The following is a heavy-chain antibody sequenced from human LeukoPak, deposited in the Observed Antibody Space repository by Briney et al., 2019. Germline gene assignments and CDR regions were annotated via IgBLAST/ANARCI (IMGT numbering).Heavy chain of an antibody. CDR1: GGSISSGSYY. CDR3: ASTNAAMVTGWGFDY. Sequence: SETLSLTCTVSGGSISSGSYYWSWIRQPAGKGLEWIGYIYYSGSTNYNPSLKSRVSISVDTSKNQFSLKLSSVTAADTAVYYCASTNAAMVTGWGFDYWGQGTLVTVSS. J-gene: IGHJ4*02. D-gene: IGHD5-18*01. V-gene: IGHV4-61*10. CDR2: IYYSGST.